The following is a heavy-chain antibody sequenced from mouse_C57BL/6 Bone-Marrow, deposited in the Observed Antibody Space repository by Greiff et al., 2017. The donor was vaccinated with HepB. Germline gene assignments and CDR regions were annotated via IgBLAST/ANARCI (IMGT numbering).Heavy chain of an antibody. Sequence: DVKLVESGGGLVKPGGSLKLSCAASGFTFSSYTMSWVRQTPAKRLEWVATISGGGGNTYYPDSVKGRFTISRDNAKNTLYLQMSSLRSEDTALYYCARPGYGSSYWYFDVWGTGTTVTVSS. J-gene: IGHJ1*03. CDR2: ISGGGGNT. CDR1: GFTFSSYT. CDR3: ARPGYGSSYWYFDV. D-gene: IGHD1-1*01. V-gene: IGHV5-9*01.